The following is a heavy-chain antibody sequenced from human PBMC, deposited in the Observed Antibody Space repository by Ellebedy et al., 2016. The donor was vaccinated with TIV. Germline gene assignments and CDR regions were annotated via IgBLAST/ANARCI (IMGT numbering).Heavy chain of an antibody. J-gene: IGHJ4*02. CDR1: GFTFTSYS. CDR2: ISSTGYYI. CDR3: ARSGELDS. Sequence: PGGSLRLSCAASGFTFTSYSMNWVRQAPGKGLEWVSSISSTGYYIYYADSLKGRFTISRDDARNSLYLQMNSLRAEDPAVYYCARSGELDSWGQGTLVTVSS. V-gene: IGHV3-21*01. D-gene: IGHD1-26*01.